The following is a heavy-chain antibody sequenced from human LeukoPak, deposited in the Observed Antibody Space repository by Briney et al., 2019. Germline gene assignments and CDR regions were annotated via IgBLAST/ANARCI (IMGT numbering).Heavy chain of an antibody. CDR3: ARDQGNGYYINWFDP. CDR1: GYTFTGYY. CDR2: INPNNGGT. V-gene: IGHV1-2*02. D-gene: IGHD3-22*01. Sequence: KVSCKASGYTFTGYYMHWVRQAPGQGPEWMGWINPNNGGTKLAQKFQGRVIMTTDTSISTAYMELSKLTSDDTAMYYCARDQGNGYYINWFDPWGQGTLVTVSS. J-gene: IGHJ5*02.